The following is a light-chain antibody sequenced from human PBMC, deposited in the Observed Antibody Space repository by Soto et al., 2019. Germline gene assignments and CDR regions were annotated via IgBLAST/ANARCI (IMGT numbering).Light chain of an antibody. J-gene: IGKJ1*01. Sequence: EIVMTQSPATLSVSPGERATLSCRASQRVSRNLACYQQKPGQAPRHLIYGASTRATRIPARFSGSGSGTEFSLTISSLQSEDFAFYSCQQYNNWPRTFGQGTKVEIK. CDR3: QQYNNWPRT. CDR1: QRVSRN. CDR2: GAS. V-gene: IGKV3-15*01.